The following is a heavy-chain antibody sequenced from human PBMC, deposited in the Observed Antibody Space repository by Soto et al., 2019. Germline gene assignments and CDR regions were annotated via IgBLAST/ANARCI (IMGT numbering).Heavy chain of an antibody. V-gene: IGHV1-69*01. Sequence: QVQLVQSGAEVKKPGSSVKVSCKASGGTFSSYAISWVRQAPGQGLEWMGGIIPIFGTANYAQKFQGRVTITADGSTSTAYMELSSLRSEDTAVYYCARDPHSTVTTFDYYYYGMDVWGQGTTVTVSS. J-gene: IGHJ6*02. D-gene: IGHD4-4*01. CDR1: GGTFSSYA. CDR3: ARDPHSTVTTFDYYYYGMDV. CDR2: IIPIFGTA.